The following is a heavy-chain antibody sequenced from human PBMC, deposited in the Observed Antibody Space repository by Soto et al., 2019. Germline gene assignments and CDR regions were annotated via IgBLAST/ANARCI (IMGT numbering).Heavy chain of an antibody. V-gene: IGHV6-1*01. CDR3: AKGDNLGPKTGYAFDP. J-gene: IGHJ5*02. CDR1: GDSVSSYIDA. CDR2: TYYRSKWHN. D-gene: IGHD5-12*01. Sequence: SQTLSLTCAISGDSVSSYIDAWNWIRQSPSRGLEWLGRTYYRSKWHNDYAVSVKSRIIINPDTSNNQFSLQLNSVTPEDTAVYFCAKGDNLGPKTGYAFDPWGQGIMVTVSS.